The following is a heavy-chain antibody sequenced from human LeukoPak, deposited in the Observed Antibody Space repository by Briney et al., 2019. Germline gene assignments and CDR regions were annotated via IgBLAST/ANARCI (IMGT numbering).Heavy chain of an antibody. CDR2: ISWNSAAI. CDR3: AKGGTGTVDAFDI. Sequence: GRSLRLSCAASGFTFDDYAMHWVRQAPGKGLEWVSGISWNSAAIGYADSVKGRFTISRDNAKNSLYLQMSSLRAEDMALYYCAKGGTGTVDAFDIWGKGTMVTVSS. CDR1: GFTFDDYA. D-gene: IGHD1-1*01. J-gene: IGHJ3*02. V-gene: IGHV3-9*03.